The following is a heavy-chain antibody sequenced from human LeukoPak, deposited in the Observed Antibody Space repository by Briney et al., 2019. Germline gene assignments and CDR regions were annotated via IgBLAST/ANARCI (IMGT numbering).Heavy chain of an antibody. D-gene: IGHD5-18*01. J-gene: IGHJ4*02. CDR3: AKLTRGYSYGSHDY. Sequence: GRSLRLSCAASGFTFSSYGMHWVRQAPGKGLEWVAVISYDGSNKYYADSVKGRFTISRDNSKNTLYLQMNSLRAEDTAVNYCAKLTRGYSYGSHDYWGQGTLVTVSS. V-gene: IGHV3-30*18. CDR1: GFTFSSYG. CDR2: ISYDGSNK.